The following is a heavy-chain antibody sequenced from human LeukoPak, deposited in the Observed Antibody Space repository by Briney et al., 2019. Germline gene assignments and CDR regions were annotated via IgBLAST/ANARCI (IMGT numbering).Heavy chain of an antibody. D-gene: IGHD2-15*01. V-gene: IGHV3-15*01. CDR3: STAGYCSGGDCYSFDY. CDR1: GFTFSTAW. J-gene: IGHJ4*02. CDR2: IKSKIDGGTT. Sequence: PGGSLSLSCAASGFTFSTAWMCWVRQAPGKGLEWVGRIKSKIDGGTTEYAAPVKGRFTISRDDSKNTVYLQMNSLKTEDTAVYFCSTAGYCSGGDCYSFDYWGQGIRVTLSS.